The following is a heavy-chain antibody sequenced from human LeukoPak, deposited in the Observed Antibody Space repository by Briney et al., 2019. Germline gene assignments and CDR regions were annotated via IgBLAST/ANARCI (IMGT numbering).Heavy chain of an antibody. D-gene: IGHD3-3*02. CDR1: GGSISSDSDY. Sequence: SETLSLTCTISGGSISSDSDYWSWIRQPAGKGLEWLGRIHIRGSTNYNPSLKSRVTISLDTSKNQFSLNPKSLTAADAAVYYCARDSPFTDAFDIRGQGTMVTVSS. CDR3: ARDSPFTDAFDI. J-gene: IGHJ3*02. CDR2: IHIRGST. V-gene: IGHV4-61*02.